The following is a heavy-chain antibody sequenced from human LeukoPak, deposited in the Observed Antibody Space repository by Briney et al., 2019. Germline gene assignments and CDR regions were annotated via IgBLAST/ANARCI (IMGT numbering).Heavy chain of an antibody. CDR1: GFTFSSYA. CDR2: ISGSGGST. CDR3: AKGPTVTTINYFDY. J-gene: IGHJ4*02. D-gene: IGHD4-17*01. V-gene: IGHV3-23*01. Sequence: PGGSLRLSCAASGFTFSSYAMSWVRQAPGKGLEWVSAISGSGGSTYCADSVKGRFTISRDNSKNTLYLQMNSLRAEDTAVYCCAKGPTVTTINYFDYWGQGTLVTVSS.